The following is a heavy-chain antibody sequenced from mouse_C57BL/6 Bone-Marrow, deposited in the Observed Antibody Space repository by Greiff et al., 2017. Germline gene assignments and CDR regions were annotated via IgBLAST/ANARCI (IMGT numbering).Heavy chain of an antibody. CDR1: GFTFSSYG. CDR3: ARLDY. CDR2: ISSGGSYT. Sequence: DVMLVESGGDLVKPGGSLKLPCAASGFTFSSYGMSWVRQTPDKRLEWVATISSGGSYTYYPDSVKGRFTISRDNAKNTLYLQMSSLKSEDTAMYYCARLDYWGQGTTLTVSS. V-gene: IGHV5-6*02. J-gene: IGHJ2*01.